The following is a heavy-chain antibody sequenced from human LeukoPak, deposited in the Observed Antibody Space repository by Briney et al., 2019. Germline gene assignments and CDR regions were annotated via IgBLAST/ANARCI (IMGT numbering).Heavy chain of an antibody. CDR2: INHSGST. CDR3: AREGGSSSSLDS. J-gene: IGHJ4*02. CDR1: GGSFSGYY. Sequence: SETLSLTCAVYGGSFSGYYWSWIRQPPGKGLELIGDINHSGSTNYNPSLKSRVTISVDTSKNQFSLKLSSVTAADTAVHYCAREGGSSSSLDSWGQGTLVTVSS. D-gene: IGHD6-13*01. V-gene: IGHV4-34*01.